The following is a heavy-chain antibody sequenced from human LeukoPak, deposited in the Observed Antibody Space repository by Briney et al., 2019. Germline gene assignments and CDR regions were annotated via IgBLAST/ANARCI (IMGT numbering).Heavy chain of an antibody. CDR1: GFTFSNYW. D-gene: IGHD1-26*01. CDR2: IKEDGSEI. J-gene: IGHJ4*02. V-gene: IGHV3-7*03. Sequence: GGSLRLSCAVSGFTFSNYWMSWVRQAPGKGLEWVANIKEDGSEIHYVDSVKGRFTISRDNAKNSLYLQMNSLRAEDTAVYYCAKAGSAGAIDYWGQGTLVTVSS. CDR3: AKAGSAGAIDY.